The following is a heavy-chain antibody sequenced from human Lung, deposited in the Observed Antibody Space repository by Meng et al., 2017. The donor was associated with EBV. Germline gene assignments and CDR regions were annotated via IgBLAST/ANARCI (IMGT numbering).Heavy chain of an antibody. V-gene: IGHV4-4*02. D-gene: IGHD2-21*01. CDR2: IHHSGRT. CDR3: ARDSDSAYSLGY. Sequence: HVHLQESGRGLVIPSVTLSPTCAVSGGSIIIGNWWSWDRQSPGKGLEWIGEIHHSGRTNYNPSLKSRITMSLDKPKNQFSLKLSSVTAADTAVYYCARDSDSAYSLGYWGQGTLVTVSS. CDR1: GGSIIIGNW. J-gene: IGHJ4*02.